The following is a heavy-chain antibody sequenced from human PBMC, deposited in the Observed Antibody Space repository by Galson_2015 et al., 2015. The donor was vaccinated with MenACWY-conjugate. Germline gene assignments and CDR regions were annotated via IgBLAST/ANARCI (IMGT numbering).Heavy chain of an antibody. V-gene: IGHV3-30*10. CDR3: VRAEGWLRSAFDL. CDR2: VSYDASSR. D-gene: IGHD5-12*01. Sequence: SLRLSCAASGFRFSSYTFYWVRQSPGKGLEWVAVVSYDASSRYYRASVQGRFTISRDNSKNTVSLEMSSLGPEDSAVYYCVRAEGWLRSAFDLWGQGTMVTVSS. J-gene: IGHJ3*01. CDR1: GFRFSSYT.